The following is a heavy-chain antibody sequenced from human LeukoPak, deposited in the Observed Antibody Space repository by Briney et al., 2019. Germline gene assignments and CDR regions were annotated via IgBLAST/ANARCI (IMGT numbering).Heavy chain of an antibody. CDR2: LSGSGEYT. CDR3: AKITYFDYIWGRFVS. Sequence: GGFLRLSCAASGFTFSSYAMSWVRQAPGKGLEWVSALSGSGEYTYSADSVKGRFTISRDNSKNMLYLQMNSLRAEDTAVYYCAKITYFDYIWGRFVSWGQGTLVTVSS. D-gene: IGHD3-16*01. J-gene: IGHJ4*02. CDR1: GFTFSSYA. V-gene: IGHV3-23*01.